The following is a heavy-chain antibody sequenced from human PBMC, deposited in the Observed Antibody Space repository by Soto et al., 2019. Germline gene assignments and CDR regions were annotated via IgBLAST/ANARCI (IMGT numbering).Heavy chain of an antibody. CDR1: GFTFTSYA. Sequence: GGSLRLSCSASGFTFTSYAMSWVRQAPGKGLQWVSGISGSGGDTKSADSVKGRFTISRDNFKNILYLQMNSLRAEDTAVYYCAKHDFWTLYNTGLDSWGQGTLVTVSS. V-gene: IGHV3-23*01. D-gene: IGHD3-3*01. CDR2: ISGSGGDT. J-gene: IGHJ4*02. CDR3: AKHDFWTLYNTGLDS.